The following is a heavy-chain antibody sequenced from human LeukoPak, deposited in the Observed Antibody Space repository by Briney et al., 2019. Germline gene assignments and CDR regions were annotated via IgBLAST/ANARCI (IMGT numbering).Heavy chain of an antibody. CDR1: GGSISSYY. V-gene: IGHV4-59*12. J-gene: IGHJ3*02. CDR3: ARDSHAYFDAFDI. D-gene: IGHD2/OR15-2a*01. CDR2: IYYSGST. Sequence: SETLSLTRTVSGGSISSYYWSWIRQPPGKGLEWIGNIYYSGSTNYNPSLKSRVTISVDTSKNQFSLKLSSVTAADTAVYFCARDSHAYFDAFDIWGQGTMVTVSS.